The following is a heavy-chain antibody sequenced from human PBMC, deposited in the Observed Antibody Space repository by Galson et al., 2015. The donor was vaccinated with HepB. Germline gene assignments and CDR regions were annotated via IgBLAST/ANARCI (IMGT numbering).Heavy chain of an antibody. Sequence: SVKVSCKASGYTFTSYAISWVRQAPGQGLEWMGGIIPIFGTANYAQKFQGRVTIAADESTSTAYMELSSLRSEDTAVYYCANQQLRFLEWLPKFDPWGQGTLVTVSS. CDR1: GYTFTSYA. CDR2: IIPIFGTA. CDR3: ANQQLRFLEWLPKFDP. D-gene: IGHD3-3*01. V-gene: IGHV1-69*13. J-gene: IGHJ5*02.